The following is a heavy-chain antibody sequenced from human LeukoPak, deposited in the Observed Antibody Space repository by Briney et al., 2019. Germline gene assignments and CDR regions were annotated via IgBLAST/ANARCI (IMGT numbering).Heavy chain of an antibody. Sequence: GGSLRLSCAASGFTFSSHSMNWDRQAPGKGLEWVSSISSSSSYIYYADSVKGRFTISRDNAKNSLYLQMNSLRAEDTAVYYCAREHHTTLYGMDVWGQGTTVTVSS. CDR3: AREHHTTLYGMDV. V-gene: IGHV3-21*01. J-gene: IGHJ6*02. CDR1: GFTFSSHS. CDR2: ISSSSSYI. D-gene: IGHD1-1*01.